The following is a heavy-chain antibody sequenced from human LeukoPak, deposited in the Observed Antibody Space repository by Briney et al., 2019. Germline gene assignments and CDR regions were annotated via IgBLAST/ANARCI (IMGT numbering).Heavy chain of an antibody. CDR3: ARRRAEGGSNGHYNWFDP. CDR1: GDSINAYY. CDR2: IYFSGTT. D-gene: IGHD6-13*01. Sequence: PSETLSLTCTVSGDSINAYYWGWLRQPPGKGLEWIGYIYFSGTTKYNPSLESRVTISVDTSKNQFSLKLSSVTAADTAVYYCARRRAEGGSNGHYNWFDPWGQGSLVTVSS. V-gene: IGHV4-59*08. J-gene: IGHJ5*02.